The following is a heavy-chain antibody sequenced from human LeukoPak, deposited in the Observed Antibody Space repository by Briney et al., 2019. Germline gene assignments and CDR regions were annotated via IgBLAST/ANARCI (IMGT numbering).Heavy chain of an antibody. V-gene: IGHV3-9*01. Sequence: GGSLRLSCAASGFTFDDYAMHWVRQAPGKGLEWVSGISWNSGSIGYADSVKGRFTISRDNAKNSLYLQMNSLRAEDTALYYCAKAATPYSSGYNWFDPWGQGTLVTVSS. CDR3: AKAATPYSSGYNWFDP. J-gene: IGHJ5*02. D-gene: IGHD6-19*01. CDR1: GFTFDDYA. CDR2: ISWNSGSI.